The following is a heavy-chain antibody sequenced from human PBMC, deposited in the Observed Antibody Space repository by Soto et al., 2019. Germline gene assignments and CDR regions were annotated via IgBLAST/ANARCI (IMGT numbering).Heavy chain of an antibody. J-gene: IGHJ4*02. D-gene: IGHD4-17*01. CDR2: IYYSGST. CDR1: GGSISSGGYY. CDR3: ARAPIVPYGDYAPIDY. Sequence: SETLSLTCTVSGGSISSGGYYWSWIRQHPGKGLEWIGYIYYSGSTYYNPSLKSRVTISVDTSKNQFSLKLSSVTAADTAVYYCARAPIVPYGDYAPIDYWGQGTLVTVSS. V-gene: IGHV4-31*03.